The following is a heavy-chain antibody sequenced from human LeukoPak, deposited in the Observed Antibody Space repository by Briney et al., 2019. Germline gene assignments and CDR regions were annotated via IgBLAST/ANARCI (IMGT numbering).Heavy chain of an antibody. CDR2: FYYSGST. D-gene: IGHD6-13*01. CDR1: GGSISSYY. J-gene: IGHJ4*02. Sequence: SETLSLTCAVSGGSISSYYWSWIRQPPGKGLEWIGFFYYSGSTNYNPSLKSRVTISVDTSKNQFSLKLSSVTAADTAVYYCARRTTYSNSCFDYWGQGTLVTVSS. CDR3: ARRTTYSNSCFDY. V-gene: IGHV4-59*08.